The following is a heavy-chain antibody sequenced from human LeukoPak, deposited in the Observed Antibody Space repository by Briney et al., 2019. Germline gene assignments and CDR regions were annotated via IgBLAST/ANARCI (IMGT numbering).Heavy chain of an antibody. CDR2: ISAYNGNT. Sequence: GASVKVSCKASGYTFTSYGISWVRQAPGQGLEWMGWISAYNGNTNYAQKLQGRVTMTTDTSTSTAYMELRSLRPDHTAVYYCARDHGIAAAGTNWFDPWGQGTLVTVSS. D-gene: IGHD6-13*01. CDR1: GYTFTSYG. J-gene: IGHJ5*02. V-gene: IGHV1-18*01. CDR3: ARDHGIAAAGTNWFDP.